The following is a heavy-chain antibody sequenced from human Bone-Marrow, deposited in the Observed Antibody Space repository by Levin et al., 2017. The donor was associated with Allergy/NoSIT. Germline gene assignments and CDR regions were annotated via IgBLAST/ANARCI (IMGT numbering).Heavy chain of an antibody. CDR3: VRDEDTAFID. CDR2: MNRDGSNI. D-gene: IGHD5-18*01. J-gene: IGHJ4*02. Sequence: PGGSLRLSCAASGFTFSSHWMHWVRQAPGKGLMWVSRMNRDGSNINYADSVKGRFTISRDNARNTLYLQMNSLRPEDTAVYYCVRDEDTAFIDWGQGTLVAVSS. CDR1: GFTFSSHW. V-gene: IGHV3-74*01.